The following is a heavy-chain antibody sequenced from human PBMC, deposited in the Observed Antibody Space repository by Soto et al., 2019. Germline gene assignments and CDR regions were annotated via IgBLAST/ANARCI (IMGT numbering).Heavy chain of an antibody. D-gene: IGHD2-15*01. J-gene: IGHJ4*02. Sequence: VQLLESGGGLVQPGGSLRLSCAASGFTFSNYAMSWVRQAPGKGLEWVSAINYSGRTTYNTDSVKGRFTISRDNSNNMLYLEMNSLRPDDTAVYYCARDRQKALVVVAATGGFDYWGQGTPVTVSS. CDR3: ARDRQKALVVVAATGGFDY. CDR2: INYSGRTT. CDR1: GFTFSNYA. V-gene: IGHV3-23*01.